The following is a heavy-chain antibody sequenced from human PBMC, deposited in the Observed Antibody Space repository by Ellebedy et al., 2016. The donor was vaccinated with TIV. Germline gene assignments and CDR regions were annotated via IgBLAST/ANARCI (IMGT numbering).Heavy chain of an antibody. CDR3: ARESSSGWADY. V-gene: IGHV4-34*01. CDR1: GGSFSGYY. J-gene: IGHJ4*02. CDR2: INHSGST. Sequence: SETLSLTCAVYGGSFSGYYWSWIRQPPGKGLEWIGEINHSGSTNYNPSLKSRVTISVDTSKNQFSLKLSSVTAADTAVYYCARESSSGWADYWGQGTLVTVSS. D-gene: IGHD6-19*01.